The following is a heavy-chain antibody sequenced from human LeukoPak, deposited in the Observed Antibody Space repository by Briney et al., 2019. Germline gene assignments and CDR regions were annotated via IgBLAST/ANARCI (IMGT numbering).Heavy chain of an antibody. Sequence: SETLSLTCTVSGGSISSYYWSWIRQPPGKGLEWIGYIYSSGSTNYNPSLKSRVTISVDTSKNQFSLKLSSVTAADTAVYYCARSFDFWSGFPSYGMDVWGQGTTVTVSS. D-gene: IGHD3-3*01. CDR1: GGSISSYY. CDR3: ARSFDFWSGFPSYGMDV. V-gene: IGHV4-59*08. J-gene: IGHJ6*02. CDR2: IYSSGST.